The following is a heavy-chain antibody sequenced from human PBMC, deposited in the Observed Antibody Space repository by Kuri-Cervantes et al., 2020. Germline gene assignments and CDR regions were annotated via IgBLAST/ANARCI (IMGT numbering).Heavy chain of an antibody. D-gene: IGHD2-2*01. CDR2: ISGSGDGGSKT. Sequence: GGSLRLSCGASGFTFRIYGMSWVRLDPVKGLEWVATISGSGDGGSKTYYAESVKGRFTISRDNAKNSLYLQMDSLRAEDTALYFCAKADCSSTICPKDYWGQGTLVTVSS. J-gene: IGHJ4*02. V-gene: IGHV3-23*01. CDR3: AKADCSSTICPKDY. CDR1: GFTFRIYG.